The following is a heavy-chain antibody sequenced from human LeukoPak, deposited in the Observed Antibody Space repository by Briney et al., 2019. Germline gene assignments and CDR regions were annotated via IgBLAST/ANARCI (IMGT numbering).Heavy chain of an antibody. V-gene: IGHV3-48*04. J-gene: IGHJ4*02. CDR2: ISSSTTTM. CDR1: GVTVSNYS. D-gene: IGHD2-21*01. Sequence: RSGGSLRLSCAASGVTVSNYSMNWVRQAPGKGLEWVSYISSSTTTMYYADSVKGRFTISRDNAKNSLYLQMNSLRAEDTAVYYCASLRFPPGLDYWGQGTLVTVSS. CDR3: ASLRFPPGLDY.